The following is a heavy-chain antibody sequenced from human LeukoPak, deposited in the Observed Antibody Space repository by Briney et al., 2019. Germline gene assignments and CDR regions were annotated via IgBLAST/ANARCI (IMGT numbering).Heavy chain of an antibody. J-gene: IGHJ5*02. CDR1: GYTFTGYY. D-gene: IGHD6-19*01. CDR2: ISPNSGGT. Sequence: ASVKVSCKASGYTFTGYYMHWVGQAPGQGLEWMGRISPNSGGTNYAQKFQGRVTMTRDTSISTAYMELSRLRSDDTAVYYCARDKGYSSGWYNWFDPWGQGTLVTVSS. V-gene: IGHV1-2*06. CDR3: ARDKGYSSGWYNWFDP.